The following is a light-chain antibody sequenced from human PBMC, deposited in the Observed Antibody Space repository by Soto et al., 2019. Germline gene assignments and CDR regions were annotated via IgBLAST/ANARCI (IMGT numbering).Light chain of an antibody. CDR1: SSDIGRYNL. J-gene: IGLJ3*02. Sequence: QSVLTQPASVSGSPGQSITISCTGTSSDIGRYNLVSWYQQHPGKAPKLMIYEASKRPSGVSNRFSGSKSGNTASLTISGLRAEDEADYFCSSYAGSSTFVVFGGGTKLTVL. CDR2: EAS. V-gene: IGLV2-23*02. CDR3: SSYAGSSTFVV.